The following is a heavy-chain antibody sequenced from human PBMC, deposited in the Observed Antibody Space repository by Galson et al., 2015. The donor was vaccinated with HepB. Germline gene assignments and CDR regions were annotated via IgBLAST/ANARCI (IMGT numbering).Heavy chain of an antibody. CDR1: GGTFSSYA. CDR2: IIPIFGTA. D-gene: IGHD2-2*02. CDR3: ARGPKDIVVVPAALPI. V-gene: IGHV1-69*13. Sequence: SVKVSCKASGGTFSSYAISWVRQAPGQGLEWMGGIIPIFGTANYAQKFQGRVTITADESTSTAYMELSSLRSEDTAMYYCARGPKDIVVVPAALPIWGQGTMVTVSS. J-gene: IGHJ3*02.